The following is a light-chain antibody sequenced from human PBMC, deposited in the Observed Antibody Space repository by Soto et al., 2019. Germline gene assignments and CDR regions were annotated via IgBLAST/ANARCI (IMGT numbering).Light chain of an antibody. CDR3: SSYTTSNTPLYV. J-gene: IGLJ1*01. V-gene: IGLV2-14*01. CDR1: SSDVGAYNY. CDR2: EVS. Sequence: QSVLTQPASVSGSPGQSVAISCTGTSSDVGAYNYVSWYQQHPGKAPKLLLSEVSNRPSGVSNRFSGSQSGNTASLTISGLQAEDEANYYCSSYTTSNTPLYVFGTGTRSPS.